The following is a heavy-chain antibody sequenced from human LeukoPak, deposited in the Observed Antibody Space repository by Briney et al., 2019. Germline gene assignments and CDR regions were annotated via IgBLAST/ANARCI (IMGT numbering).Heavy chain of an antibody. J-gene: IGHJ4*02. CDR3: ARQLGYCSSTSCYADKVDY. Sequence: TSETLSLTCTVSGGSISSSSYYWGWIRQPPGKGLEWIGSIYYSGSTYCNPSLKSRVTISVDTSKNQFSLKLSSVTAADTAVYYCARQLGYCSSTSCYADKVDYWGQGTLVTVSS. V-gene: IGHV4-39*01. CDR1: GGSISSSSYY. D-gene: IGHD2-2*01. CDR2: IYYSGST.